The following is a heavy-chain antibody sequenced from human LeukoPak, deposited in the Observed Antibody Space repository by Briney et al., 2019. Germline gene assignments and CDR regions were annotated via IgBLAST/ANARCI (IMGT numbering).Heavy chain of an antibody. V-gene: IGHV1-69*13. CDR2: IIPIFGTA. Sequence: SVKVSCTASGGTFSSYAISWVRQAPGQGLEWMGGIIPIFGTANYAQKFQGRVTITADESTSTAYIELSSLRSEDTAVYYCARDKELTPFDYWGQGTLVTVSS. CDR1: GGTFSSYA. D-gene: IGHD3-10*01. CDR3: ARDKELTPFDY. J-gene: IGHJ4*02.